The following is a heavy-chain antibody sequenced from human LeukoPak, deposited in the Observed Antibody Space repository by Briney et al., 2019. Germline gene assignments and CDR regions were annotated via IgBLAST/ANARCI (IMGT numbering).Heavy chain of an antibody. CDR3: ARTAGDAYGMDV. CDR1: GFTFDDYA. Sequence: PGRSLRLSCAASGFTFDDYAMHWVRQAPGKGLEWVSGINWNGGSTGYADSVKGRFTISRDNAKNSLYLQMNSLRAEDTALYHCARTAGDAYGMDVWGQGTTVTVSS. CDR2: INWNGGST. V-gene: IGHV3-20*01. D-gene: IGHD4-17*01. J-gene: IGHJ6*02.